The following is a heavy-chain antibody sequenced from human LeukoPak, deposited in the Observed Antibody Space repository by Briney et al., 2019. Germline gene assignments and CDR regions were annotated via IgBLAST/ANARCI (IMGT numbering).Heavy chain of an antibody. CDR3: ARGRSITILRGVAISDGFDI. V-gene: IGHV3-21*01. D-gene: IGHD3-10*01. J-gene: IGHJ3*02. CDR1: GFTFSSYS. Sequence: GGSLRLSCAASGFTFSSYSMNWVRQAPGKGLEWVSSISSSSNYIYYADSVKGRFTISRDNAKNSLYLQMNSLRADDTALYYCARGRSITILRGVAISDGFDIWGQGTMVTVSS. CDR2: ISSSSNYI.